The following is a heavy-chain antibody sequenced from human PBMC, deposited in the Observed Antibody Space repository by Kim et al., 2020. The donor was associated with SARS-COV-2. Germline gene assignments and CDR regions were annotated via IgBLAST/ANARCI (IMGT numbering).Heavy chain of an antibody. V-gene: IGHV3-23*01. CDR3: ANAAPSQHLSSGGSIVC. J-gene: IGHJ4*02. D-gene: IGHD6-6*01. CDR2: ISGSGGST. Sequence: GGSLRLSCAASGFTFSSYAMSWVRQAPGKGLEWVSAISGSGGSTYYADSVKGRFTISRDNSKNTLYLQMNSLRAEDTAVYYCANAAPSQHLSSGGSIVCWGQGTLVTVSS. CDR1: GFTFSSYA.